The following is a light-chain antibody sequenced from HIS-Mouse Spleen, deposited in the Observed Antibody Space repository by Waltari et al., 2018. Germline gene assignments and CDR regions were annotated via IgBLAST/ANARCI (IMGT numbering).Light chain of an antibody. Sequence: QSALTQPASVSGSPGQSITISCTGTSSDVGSYNLVSWYQQHPGKAPKLIIYEGSKRPAGVYNLFCGSKSGNTASLTISGLQAEDDADYYCCSYAGSSTWVFGGGTKLTVL. CDR3: CSYAGSSTWV. CDR2: EGS. V-gene: IGLV2-23*01. CDR1: SSDVGSYNL. J-gene: IGLJ3*02.